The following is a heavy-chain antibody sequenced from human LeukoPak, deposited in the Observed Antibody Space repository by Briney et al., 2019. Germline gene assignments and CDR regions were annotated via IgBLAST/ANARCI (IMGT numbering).Heavy chain of an antibody. CDR1: GGSISSYY. V-gene: IGHV4-4*07. Sequence: SETLSLTCTVSGGSISSYYWTWIRQPAEKGLEWIGRFFITGDTKYNPSLKSRVTISLDTSKNQFSLSLISVTAADTAVYYCARALGGYDILDLWGQGTVVTVSS. CDR2: FFITGDT. D-gene: IGHD3-9*01. CDR3: ARALGGYDILDL. J-gene: IGHJ5*02.